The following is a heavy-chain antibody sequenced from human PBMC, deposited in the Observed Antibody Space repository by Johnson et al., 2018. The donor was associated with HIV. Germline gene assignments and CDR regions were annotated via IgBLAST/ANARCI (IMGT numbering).Heavy chain of an antibody. Sequence: VQLVESGGGVVQPGRSLRLSCAASGFTFSSYAMHWVRQAPGKGLAWVAGISWNSGSIGYADSVKGRSTISRDNAKNSLYLQITSARAEDTALYYCARAGYSYGLGAFDIWGQGTMVTVSS. D-gene: IGHD5-18*01. CDR3: ARAGYSYGLGAFDI. J-gene: IGHJ3*02. V-gene: IGHV3-9*01. CDR1: GFTFSSYA. CDR2: ISWNSGSI.